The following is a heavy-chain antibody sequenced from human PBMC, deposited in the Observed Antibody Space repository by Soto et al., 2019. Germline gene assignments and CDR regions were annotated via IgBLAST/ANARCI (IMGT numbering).Heavy chain of an antibody. V-gene: IGHV1-8*01. Sequence: ASVKVSCKASGYTFTSYDINWVRQATGQGLEWMGWMNPNSGNTGYAQKFQGRVTMTRNTSISTAYMELSSLRSEDTAVYYWARDGTIFGVVIIPYGMDVWGKGTTVTVSS. D-gene: IGHD3-3*01. CDR2: MNPNSGNT. J-gene: IGHJ6*04. CDR3: ARDGTIFGVVIIPYGMDV. CDR1: GYTFTSYD.